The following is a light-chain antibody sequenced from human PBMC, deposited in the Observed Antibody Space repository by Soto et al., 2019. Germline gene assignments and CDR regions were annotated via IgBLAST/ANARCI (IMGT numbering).Light chain of an antibody. V-gene: IGKV3-20*01. CDR1: QTVRNNY. CDR3: QQFSSYPLT. J-gene: IGKJ4*01. CDR2: DSS. Sequence: FVLTHSPCTLSFSPWERATLSCRASQTVRNNYLAWYQQKPGQAPRLLIYDSSSRATGIPDRFSGGGSGTDFTLTISRLEPEDFAVYYCQQFSSYPLTFGGGTKVDIK.